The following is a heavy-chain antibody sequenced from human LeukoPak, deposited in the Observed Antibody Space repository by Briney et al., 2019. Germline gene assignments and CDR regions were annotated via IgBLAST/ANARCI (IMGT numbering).Heavy chain of an antibody. CDR2: INPNSGGT. D-gene: IGHD3-10*01. CDR3: ASLGDMGMIRGVITPYY. V-gene: IGHV1-2*06. Sequence: ASVKVSCKASGYTFTGYYMHWVRQAPGQGLEWMGRINPNSGGTNYAQKFQGRVTMTRDTSISTAYMELSRLRSEDTAMYYCASLGDMGMIRGVITPYYWGQGTLVTVSS. J-gene: IGHJ4*02. CDR1: GYTFTGYY.